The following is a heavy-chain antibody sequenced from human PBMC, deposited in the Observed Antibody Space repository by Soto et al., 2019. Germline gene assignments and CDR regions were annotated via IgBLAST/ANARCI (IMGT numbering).Heavy chain of an antibody. CDR2: IIPILGIA. V-gene: IGHV1-69*02. CDR1: GGTFSSYT. J-gene: IGHJ3*02. Sequence: QVQLVQSGAEVKKPGSSVKVSCKASGGTFSSYTISWVRQAPGQGLEWMGRIIPILGIANYAQKFQGRVTITADKYTSAAYMELSSLRSEDTAVYYCASPRVAVAGTDAFDIWGQGTMVTVSS. CDR3: ASPRVAVAGTDAFDI. D-gene: IGHD6-19*01.